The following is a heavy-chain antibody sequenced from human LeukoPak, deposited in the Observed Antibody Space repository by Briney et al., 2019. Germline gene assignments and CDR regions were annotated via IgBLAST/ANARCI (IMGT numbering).Heavy chain of an antibody. CDR1: GFTFSTYA. Sequence: PGGSLRLSCAASGFTFSTYAMNWVRQAPGKGLEWVSAISGSGDSTYYADSVNGRFTISRDNSKNTLYLQMNSLRAEDTAVYYCARDARAVAGTFDYWGQGTLVTVSS. CDR2: ISGSGDST. CDR3: ARDARAVAGTFDY. V-gene: IGHV3-23*01. J-gene: IGHJ4*02. D-gene: IGHD6-19*01.